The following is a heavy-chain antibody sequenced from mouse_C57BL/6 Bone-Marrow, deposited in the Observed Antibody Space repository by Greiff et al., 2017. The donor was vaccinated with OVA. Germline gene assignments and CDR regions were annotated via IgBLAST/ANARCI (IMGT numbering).Heavy chain of an antibody. CDR3: ARRGAQAHY. CDR2: ISPYYGDA. Sequence: QVQLKESGPELVRPGVSVKISCKGSGYTFTDYAMHWVKQSPAKSLEWIGVISPYYGDASYNQKFQDKATMTVDKSSSTAYMELARLTSEDSAVYYCARRGAQAHYWGQGTTLTVSS. CDR1: GYTFTDYA. D-gene: IGHD3-2*02. J-gene: IGHJ2*01. V-gene: IGHV1-67*01.